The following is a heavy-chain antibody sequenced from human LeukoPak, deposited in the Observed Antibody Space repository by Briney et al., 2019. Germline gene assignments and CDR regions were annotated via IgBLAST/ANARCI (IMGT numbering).Heavy chain of an antibody. D-gene: IGHD3-16*01. V-gene: IGHV4-59*01. CDR3: AGCYDPGGEAYYGMDV. CDR1: GGSISNFY. J-gene: IGHJ6*02. Sequence: PSETLSLTCTVSGGSISNFYGGWIRQSPGKGLELIGYIYYSGTTNYSPSLKSRVSISVDTSKKQFSLKLSSVTAADTAVYYCAGCYDPGGEAYYGMDVWGQETTVTVSS. CDR2: IYYSGTT.